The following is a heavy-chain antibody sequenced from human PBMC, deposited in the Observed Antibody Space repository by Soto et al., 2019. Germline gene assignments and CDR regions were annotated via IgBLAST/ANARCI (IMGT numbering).Heavy chain of an antibody. D-gene: IGHD3-16*02. CDR2: ISGSGGST. CDR1: GFTFSSYA. Sequence: GGSLRLSCAASGFTFSSYAMSWVRQAPGKGLEWVSAISGSGGSTYYADSVKGRFTISRDNSKNTLYLQMNSLRAEDTAVYYCAKSEYYDYIWGSYRSYYFDYWGQGTLVTVSS. J-gene: IGHJ4*02. V-gene: IGHV3-23*01. CDR3: AKSEYYDYIWGSYRSYYFDY.